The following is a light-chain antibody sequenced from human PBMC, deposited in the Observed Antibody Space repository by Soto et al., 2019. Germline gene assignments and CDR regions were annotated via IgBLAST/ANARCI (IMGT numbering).Light chain of an antibody. J-gene: IGKJ4*01. V-gene: IGKV1-17*01. CDR1: QGIRNG. Sequence: DIQMPQSPSSLSASLGGRFNITSRASQGIRNGLGWYQQKPGKAPKRLIYAASTLQSGVPSRFSGSGSGTEFTLTISSLQPEDFATYYCLQHNNYPLTFGGGTKVDIK. CDR2: AAS. CDR3: LQHNNYPLT.